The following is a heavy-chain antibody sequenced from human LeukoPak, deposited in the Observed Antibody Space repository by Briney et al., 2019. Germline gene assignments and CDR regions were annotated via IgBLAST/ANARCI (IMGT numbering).Heavy chain of an antibody. J-gene: IGHJ3*02. D-gene: IGHD3-10*01. V-gene: IGHV4-34*01. CDR2: INHSGST. CDR1: GGSFSGYY. Sequence: PSETLSLTCAVYGGSFSGYYWSWIRQPPGKGLEWIGEINHSGSTNYNPSLKSRVTISLDTSTNQFSLELRSVTAADTAVYYCARRLQYYYGSGSYTHAFDIWGQGTMVTVSS. CDR3: ARRLQYYYGSGSYTHAFDI.